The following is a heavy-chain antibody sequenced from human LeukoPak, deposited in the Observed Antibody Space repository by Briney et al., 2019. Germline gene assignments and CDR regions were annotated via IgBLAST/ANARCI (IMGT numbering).Heavy chain of an antibody. CDR2: IYYSGST. D-gene: IGHD6-13*01. V-gene: IGHV4-59*01. Sequence: SETLSLTCTVSGGSISSYYWSWIRQPPGKGLEWIGYIYYSGSTNYNPSLKSRVTISVDTSKHQSSLKLSSVTAADTAVYYCARGSSWYKDYYYGMDVWGKGTTVTVSS. CDR1: GGSISSYY. J-gene: IGHJ6*04. CDR3: ARGSSWYKDYYYGMDV.